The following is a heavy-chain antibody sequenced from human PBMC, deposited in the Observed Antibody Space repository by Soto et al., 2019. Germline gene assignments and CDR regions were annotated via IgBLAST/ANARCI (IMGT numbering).Heavy chain of an antibody. CDR2: ISWNSGSI. CDR3: AKDMGIAVAGNFDY. V-gene: IGHV3-9*01. Sequence: EVQLVESGGGLVQPGRSLRLSCAASGFTFDDYAMHWVRQAPGKGLEWVSGISWNSGSIGYADSVKGRFTISRDNAKNSLYLQMNSLRAEDTAWYYCAKDMGIAVAGNFDYWGQGTLVTVSS. CDR1: GFTFDDYA. D-gene: IGHD6-19*01. J-gene: IGHJ4*02.